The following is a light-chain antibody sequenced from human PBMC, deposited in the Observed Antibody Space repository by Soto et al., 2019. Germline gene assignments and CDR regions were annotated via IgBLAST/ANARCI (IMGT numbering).Light chain of an antibody. CDR1: QSISSY. CDR2: AAS. Sequence: DIQMTQSPSSLSASVGDRVTITCRASQSISSYLNWYQQKPGKAPKLLIYAASSLQSGVPSRFSGSGSGTAFTLTISSLQPEDFATYYCQQSYSTPRRTFGQGTKVDIK. J-gene: IGKJ1*01. CDR3: QQSYSTPRRT. V-gene: IGKV1-39*01.